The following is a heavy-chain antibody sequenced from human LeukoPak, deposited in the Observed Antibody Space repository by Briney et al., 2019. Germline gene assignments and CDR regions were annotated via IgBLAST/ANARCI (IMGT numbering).Heavy chain of an antibody. D-gene: IGHD6-19*01. CDR2: ISGRGDST. J-gene: IGHJ4*02. CDR1: GFTFNKYA. CDR3: AKLVSVAGRSPHFDY. Sequence: PGGSLRLSCAASGFTFNKYAMSWVRQDPGKGLEWVSAISGRGDSTNYADSVKGRFTISRDNSKNTLYLQMNSLRAEDTAVYYCAKLVSVAGRSPHFDYWGQGTLVTVSS. V-gene: IGHV3-23*01.